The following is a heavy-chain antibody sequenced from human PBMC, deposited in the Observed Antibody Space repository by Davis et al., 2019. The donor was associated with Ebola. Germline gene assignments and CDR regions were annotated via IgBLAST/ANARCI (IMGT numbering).Heavy chain of an antibody. CDR3: ARAIVVVVAAKIDAFDI. Sequence: AASVKVSCKASGGSINNCVITWVRQAPGQGLEWVGGIIPMFGMVKYAQKFQGRVTMTRDTSTSTVYMEVSSLRSEDTAVYYCARAIVVVVAAKIDAFDIWGQGTMVTVSS. V-gene: IGHV1-69*10. J-gene: IGHJ3*02. D-gene: IGHD2-15*01. CDR1: GGSINNCV. CDR2: IIPMFGMV.